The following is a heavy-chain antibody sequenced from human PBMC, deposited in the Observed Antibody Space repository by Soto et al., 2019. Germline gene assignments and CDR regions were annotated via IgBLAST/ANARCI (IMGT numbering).Heavy chain of an antibody. CDR3: ARANWGLDV. D-gene: IGHD3-16*01. Sequence: QVQLVQSGAEVKKPGASVKVSCKASGYFFIDYYIHWVRQAPGQGLEWVGWVKPNSGDPYYAQKFQGRVTMTSDTSISTAYMEVRVLRSDDMAVYYCARANWGLDVWGQGTTVTVSS. V-gene: IGHV1-2*02. J-gene: IGHJ6*02. CDR2: VKPNSGDP. CDR1: GYFFIDYY.